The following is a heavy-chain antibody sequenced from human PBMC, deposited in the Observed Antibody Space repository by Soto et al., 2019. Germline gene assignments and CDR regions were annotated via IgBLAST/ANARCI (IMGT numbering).Heavy chain of an antibody. Sequence: ASVKVSCKASGYMFTGNYMHWVRQAPGQGLEYMGWINPNSGATNYAQKFQGRVTMTWDTSISTAYVELSRLRSDDTAVYYCAPHYHDSSGSFDHWGQGTLVTVS. D-gene: IGHD3-22*01. CDR2: INPNSGAT. J-gene: IGHJ4*02. V-gene: IGHV1-2*02. CDR1: GYMFTGNY. CDR3: APHYHDSSGSFDH.